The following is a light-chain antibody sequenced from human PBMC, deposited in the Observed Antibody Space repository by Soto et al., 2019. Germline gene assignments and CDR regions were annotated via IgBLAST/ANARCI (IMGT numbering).Light chain of an antibody. J-gene: IGLJ1*01. CDR2: GNT. Sequence: HSVLTHPPSVSSAPGQRVTISCTGSSSNIGSTYDVQWYQQLPGTAPKLLIHGNTDRPSGVPDRFSGSKSGTSASLAITGLQADDEADYYCQSYDDSLSVHYVFGTGTKVTVL. V-gene: IGLV1-40*01. CDR1: SSNIGSTYD. CDR3: QSYDDSLSVHYV.